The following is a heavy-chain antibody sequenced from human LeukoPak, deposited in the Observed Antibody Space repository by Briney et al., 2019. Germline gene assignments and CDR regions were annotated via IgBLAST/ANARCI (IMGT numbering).Heavy chain of an antibody. Sequence: SETLSLTCTVSGVSISSYYWSWIRQPPGKGLEWIGYIYYSGSTNYNPSLKSRVTISVDTSKNQFSLKLSSVTAADTAVYYCARDLAAAEFGYNWFDPWGQGTLVTVSS. CDR3: ARDLAAAEFGYNWFDP. J-gene: IGHJ5*02. CDR1: GVSISSYY. V-gene: IGHV4-59*01. CDR2: IYYSGST. D-gene: IGHD6-13*01.